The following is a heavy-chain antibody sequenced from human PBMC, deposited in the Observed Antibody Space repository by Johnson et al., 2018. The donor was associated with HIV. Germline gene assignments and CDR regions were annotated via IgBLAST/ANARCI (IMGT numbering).Heavy chain of an antibody. CDR2: YVGTNE. Sequence: YVGTNEDYADSVKGRFTISRDNSKNTLYLQMNSLRAEDTALYYCAKDIRPGWEIRGNAFDIWGQGTMVTVSS. J-gene: IGHJ3*02. V-gene: IGHV3-30*01. D-gene: IGHD1-26*01. CDR3: AKDIRPGWEIRGNAFDI.